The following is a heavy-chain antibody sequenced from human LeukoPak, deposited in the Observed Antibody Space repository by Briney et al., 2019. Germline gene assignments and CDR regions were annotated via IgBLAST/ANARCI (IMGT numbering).Heavy chain of an antibody. CDR2: MNPNSGNT. V-gene: IGHV1-8*01. CDR3: AAGGTVTTPWYYYMDV. Sequence: ASVKVSCKASGYTFTSCDINWVRQATGQGLEWMGWMNPNSGNTGYAQKFQGRVTMTRNTSISTAYMELSSLRSEDTAVYYCAAGGTVTTPWYYYMDVWGKGTTVTVSS. D-gene: IGHD4-17*01. CDR1: GYTFTSCD. J-gene: IGHJ6*03.